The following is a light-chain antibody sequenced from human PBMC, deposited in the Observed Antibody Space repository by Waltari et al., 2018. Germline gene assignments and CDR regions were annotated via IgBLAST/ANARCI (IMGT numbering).Light chain of an antibody. CDR3: QTWGTGTWV. CDR2: VNSDGSH. CDR1: SGHRNYA. J-gene: IGLJ3*02. V-gene: IGLV4-69*01. Sequence: QVVLTQSPSASASLGASVKLTCTLSSGHRNYAVAWHQQQPEKGPRYLMKVNSDGSHNKGDGIPDRFSGSSSGAECYLTISSLQSEDEANYYCQTWGTGTWVFGGGTKVTVL.